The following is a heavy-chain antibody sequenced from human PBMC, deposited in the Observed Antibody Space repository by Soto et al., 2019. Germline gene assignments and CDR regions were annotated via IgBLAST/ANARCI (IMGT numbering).Heavy chain of an antibody. D-gene: IGHD4-17*01. CDR3: AKDLNDYGDYDGIFGWFDP. V-gene: IGHV3-30*18. Sequence: GGSLRLSCAASGFTFSSYGMHWVRQAPGKGLEWVAVISYDGSNKYYADSVKGRFTISRDNSKNTLYLQMNSLRAEDTAVYYCAKDLNDYGDYDGIFGWFDPWGQGTLVTVSS. CDR2: ISYDGSNK. J-gene: IGHJ5*02. CDR1: GFTFSSYG.